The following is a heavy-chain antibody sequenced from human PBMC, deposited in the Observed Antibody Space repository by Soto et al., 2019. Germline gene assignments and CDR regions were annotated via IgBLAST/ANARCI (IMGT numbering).Heavy chain of an antibody. CDR2: ISGSGGST. CDR1: GFTFRSYA. D-gene: IGHD3-22*01. Sequence: GVLILSCGASGFTFRSYAMSWVRQAPGKGLEWVSAISGSGGSTYYADSVKGRFTISRDNSKNTLYLQMNSLRAEDTAVYYCAASYYYDSSGYPAFDPWGQGTLVTVSS. CDR3: AASYYYDSSGYPAFDP. J-gene: IGHJ5*02. V-gene: IGHV3-23*01.